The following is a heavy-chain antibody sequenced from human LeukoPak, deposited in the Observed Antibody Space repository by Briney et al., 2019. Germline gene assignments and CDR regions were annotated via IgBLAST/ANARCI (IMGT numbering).Heavy chain of an antibody. V-gene: IGHV4-34*01. Sequence: SETLSLTCAVYGGSFSGYYWSWIRQPPGKGLEWIGEINHSGSTNYNPSLKSRVTISVDTSKNQFSLKLSSVTAVDTAVYYCASSAGSMVRYWFDPWGQGTLVTASS. D-gene: IGHD3-10*01. J-gene: IGHJ5*02. CDR3: ASSAGSMVRYWFDP. CDR1: GGSFSGYY. CDR2: INHSGST.